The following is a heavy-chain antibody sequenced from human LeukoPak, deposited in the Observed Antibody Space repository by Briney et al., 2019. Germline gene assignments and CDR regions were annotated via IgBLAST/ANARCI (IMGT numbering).Heavy chain of an antibody. V-gene: IGHV3-53*01. CDR3: AKEEQQLVFYDAFDI. CDR2: IYSGGST. J-gene: IGHJ3*02. D-gene: IGHD6-13*01. CDR1: GFTVSTNY. Sequence: PGGSLRLSCAVSGFTVSTNYMNWVRQAPGKGLEWVSVIYSGGSTNYADSVKGRFTISRDYSKNTLYLQMNSLRAEDTAVYYCAKEEQQLVFYDAFDIWGQGTMVTVSS.